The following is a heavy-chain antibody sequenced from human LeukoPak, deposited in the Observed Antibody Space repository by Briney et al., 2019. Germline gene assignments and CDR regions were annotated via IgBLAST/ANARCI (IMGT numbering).Heavy chain of an antibody. CDR3: ARGRSIAARPGQYYFDY. J-gene: IGHJ4*02. D-gene: IGHD6-6*01. V-gene: IGHV4-39*01. CDR2: IYYSGGT. CDR1: GGSISSSSYY. Sequence: SETLSLTCTVSGGSISSSSYYWGWIRQPPGKGLEWIGSIYYSGGTYYNPSLKSRVTISVDTSKNQFSLKLSSVTAADTAVYYCARGRSIAARPGQYYFDYWGQGTLVTVSS.